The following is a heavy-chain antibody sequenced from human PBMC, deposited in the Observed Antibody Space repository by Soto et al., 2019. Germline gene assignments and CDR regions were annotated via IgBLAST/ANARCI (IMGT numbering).Heavy chain of an antibody. J-gene: IGHJ6*02. CDR3: ARDLGSPPGGYYYYGMDV. D-gene: IGHD3-10*01. Sequence: GGSLRLSCAASGFTVSSNYMSWVRQAPGKGLEWVSVIYSGGSTYYADSVKGRFTISRDNSKNTLYLQMNSLRAEDTAVYYCARDLGSPPGGYYYYGMDVWGQGTTVTVYS. V-gene: IGHV3-53*01. CDR2: IYSGGST. CDR1: GFTVSSNY.